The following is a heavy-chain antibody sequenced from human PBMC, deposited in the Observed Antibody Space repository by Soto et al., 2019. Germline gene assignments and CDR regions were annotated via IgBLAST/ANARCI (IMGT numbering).Heavy chain of an antibody. V-gene: IGHV4-39*01. CDR2: IYYSGNT. CDR3: ASSSPFHY. CDR1: SASLSSSTYY. J-gene: IGHJ4*02. D-gene: IGHD6-6*01. Sequence: SETLSLTCSVSSASLSSSTYYWSWIRQPPGRGPEWIGSIYYSGNTYYKPSLKSRVSISIDTSRNQFSLKLTSVTPADTGVYYCASSSPFHYWGPGILVT.